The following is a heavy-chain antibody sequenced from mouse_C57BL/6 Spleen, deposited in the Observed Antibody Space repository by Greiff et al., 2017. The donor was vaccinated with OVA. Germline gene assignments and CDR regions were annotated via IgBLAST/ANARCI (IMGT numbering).Heavy chain of an antibody. CDR2: IDPETGGT. CDR1: GYTFTDYE. CDR3: TRSGFHYYGSSPYYFDY. Sequence: VQLQQSGAELVRPGASVTLSCKASGYTFTDYEMHWVKQTPVHGLEWIGAIDPETGGTAYNQQFKGKAILTADKSSSTAYMELRSLTSEDSAFYYCTRSGFHYYGSSPYYFDYWGLGTTLSVSS. D-gene: IGHD1-1*01. V-gene: IGHV1-15*01. J-gene: IGHJ2*01.